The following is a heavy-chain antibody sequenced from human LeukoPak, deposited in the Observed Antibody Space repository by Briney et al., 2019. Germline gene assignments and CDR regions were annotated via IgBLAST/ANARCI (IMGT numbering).Heavy chain of an antibody. CDR3: ARASNNDY. D-gene: IGHD2/OR15-2a*01. J-gene: IGHJ4*02. Sequence: GGSLRLSCAASGFTFRSYSMNWVRQAPGKGLEWVSYISSSSNTIYYADSVKGRFTISRDDAKNSLYLQMNSLRAEDTAVYYCARASNNDYWGQGTLVTVSS. V-gene: IGHV3-48*04. CDR1: GFTFRSYS. CDR2: ISSSSNTI.